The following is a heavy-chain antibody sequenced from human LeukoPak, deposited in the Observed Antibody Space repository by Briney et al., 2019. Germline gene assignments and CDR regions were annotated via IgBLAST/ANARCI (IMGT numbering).Heavy chain of an antibody. CDR1: GFTFSSYS. CDR3: ARAYSSGRYFGY. J-gene: IGHJ4*02. V-gene: IGHV4-38-2*01. Sequence: PGGSLRLSCAASGFTFSSYSMNWVRQAPGKGLEWIGSIYHSGSTYYNPSLKSRVTISVDTSKNQFSLKLSSVTAADTAVYYCARAYSSGRYFGYWGQGTLVTVSS. CDR2: IYHSGST. D-gene: IGHD6-19*01.